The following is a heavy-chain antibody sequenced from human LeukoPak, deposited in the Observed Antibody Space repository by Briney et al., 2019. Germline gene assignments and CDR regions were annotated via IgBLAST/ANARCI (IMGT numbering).Heavy chain of an antibody. CDR2: IFTGDSDT. CDR1: GSRFTSYW. J-gene: IGHJ6*02. CDR3: ARASGSYLPPYYYYDMDV. Sequence: GGPLQIPFRGPGSRFTSYWIGWVRPMPGKGLEWMGIIFTGDSDTRYSPSFQGQVTISADKSISTAYLQWTSLKASDTAMYYCARASGSYLPPYYYYDMDVWGQGTTVTVSS. V-gene: IGHV5-51*01. D-gene: IGHD3-10*01.